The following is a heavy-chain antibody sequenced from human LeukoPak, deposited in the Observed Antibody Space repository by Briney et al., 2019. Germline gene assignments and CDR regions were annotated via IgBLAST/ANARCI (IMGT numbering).Heavy chain of an antibody. Sequence: PSETLSLTCTVSGGSISSYYWSWIRQPPGKGLEWIGYIYYSGSTNYNPSLKSQVTISVDTSENQFSLKLSSVTAADTAVYYCARDRYPSMDVWGQGTTVTVSS. D-gene: IGHD2-2*02. V-gene: IGHV4-59*01. CDR3: ARDRYPSMDV. J-gene: IGHJ6*02. CDR2: IYYSGST. CDR1: GGSISSYY.